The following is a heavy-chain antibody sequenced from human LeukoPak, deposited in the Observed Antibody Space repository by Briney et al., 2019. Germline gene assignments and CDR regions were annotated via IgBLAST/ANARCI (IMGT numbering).Heavy chain of an antibody. CDR2: ISGSGGST. CDR1: GFTFSSYA. CDR3: ATYSSGWYGGFDY. Sequence: GGSLRLSCAASGFTFSSYAMSWVRQAPGKGLEWVSAISGSGGSTYSADSVKGRFTISRDNSKHTLYLQMNSLRAEDTAVYYCATYSSGWYGGFDYWGQGTLVTVSS. D-gene: IGHD6-19*01. V-gene: IGHV3-23*01. J-gene: IGHJ4*02.